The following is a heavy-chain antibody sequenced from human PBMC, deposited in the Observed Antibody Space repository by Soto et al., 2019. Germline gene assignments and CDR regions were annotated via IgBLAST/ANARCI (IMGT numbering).Heavy chain of an antibody. D-gene: IGHD3-22*01. CDR1: GFTFSSSW. Sequence: EVQLVESGGGLVQPGGSLRLSCAASGFTFSSSWMHWVRQSPGGGLVWVSRIKPDGTYTTYADSVKGRFTISRDNAKNTLSLQMNSLTAEDTAVYYCAGGGSGYYNLWGQGTRVTVSS. J-gene: IGHJ5*02. CDR2: IKPDGTYT. V-gene: IGHV3-74*01. CDR3: AGGGSGYYNL.